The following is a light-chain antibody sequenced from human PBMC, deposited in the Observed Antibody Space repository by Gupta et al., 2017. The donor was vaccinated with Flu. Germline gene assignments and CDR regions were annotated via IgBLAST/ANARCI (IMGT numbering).Light chain of an antibody. Sequence: DIQMTHSPSTLSASVGDRVTITCRASQNIPNWLAWFQQKPGKAPKLLIYKASRVESGVPSRFSGSGSETEFTLTTSSRQPDDFANYYCQQENSYPYTFGQGTKLEIK. J-gene: IGKJ2*01. CDR2: KAS. V-gene: IGKV1-5*03. CDR3: QQENSYPYT. CDR1: QNIPNW.